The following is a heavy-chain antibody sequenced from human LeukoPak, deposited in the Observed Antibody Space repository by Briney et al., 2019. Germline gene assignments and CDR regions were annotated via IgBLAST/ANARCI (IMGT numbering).Heavy chain of an antibody. CDR1: GGSISSGDYY. CDR2: IYYSGST. CDR3: ARGEDSGYDPFRLSY. J-gene: IGHJ4*02. V-gene: IGHV4-30-4*01. D-gene: IGHD5-12*01. Sequence: PSETLSLTCTVSGGSISSGDYYWSWIRQPPGKGLEWIGYIYYSGSTYYNPSLKSRVTISVDTSKNQFSLKLSSVTAADTAVYYCARGEDSGYDPFRLSYWGQGTLVTVSS.